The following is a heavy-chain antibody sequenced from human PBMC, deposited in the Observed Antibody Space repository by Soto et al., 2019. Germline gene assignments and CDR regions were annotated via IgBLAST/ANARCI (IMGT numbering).Heavy chain of an antibody. D-gene: IGHD5-12*01. CDR2: IYYSGST. CDR3: AKETDGYNPFDY. CDR1: GGSISSGDYY. V-gene: IGHV4-30-4*01. J-gene: IGHJ4*02. Sequence: SETLSLTCTVSGGSISSGDYYWSWIRQPPGKGLEWIGYIYYSGSTYYNPSLKSRVTISVDTSKNQFSLKLSSVTAEDTAVYYCAKETDGYNPFDYWGQGTLVTVSS.